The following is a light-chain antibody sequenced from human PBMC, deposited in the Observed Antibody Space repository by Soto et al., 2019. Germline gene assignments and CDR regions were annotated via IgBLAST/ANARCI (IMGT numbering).Light chain of an antibody. CDR1: QGISNY. V-gene: IGKV1-27*01. CDR3: LQDINYPWT. J-gene: IGKJ1*01. Sequence: DIQMTQSPSSLSASVGDRVTITCRASQGISNYLAWYQQKPGKVPKLLIYAASTLQSGVPSRFSGSGSGTEFTLTISSLQPDDFATYYCLQDINYPWTFGQGTKVDIK. CDR2: AAS.